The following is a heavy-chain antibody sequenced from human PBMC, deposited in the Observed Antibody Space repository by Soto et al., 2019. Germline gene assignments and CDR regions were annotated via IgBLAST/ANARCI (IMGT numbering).Heavy chain of an antibody. V-gene: IGHV3-21*01. Sequence: EVQLVESGGGLVKPGGSLRLSCAASGFTFSSYSMNWVRQAPGKGLEWVSSISSSSSYVYYSDSVKGRFTISRDNAKNSLYLKMNSLTAEDTAVYYCARDRHETTALAPYNWFESWGQGNLVTVSS. CDR2: ISSSSSYV. CDR1: GFTFSSYS. J-gene: IGHJ5*01. D-gene: IGHD1-1*01. CDR3: ARDRHETTALAPYNWFES.